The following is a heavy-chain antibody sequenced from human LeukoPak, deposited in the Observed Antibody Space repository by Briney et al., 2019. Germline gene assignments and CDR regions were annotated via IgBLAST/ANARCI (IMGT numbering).Heavy chain of an antibody. J-gene: IGHJ4*02. V-gene: IGHV3-21*04. CDR1: RFTFSSYS. CDR3: AKDIVATIRGYYFDY. CDR2: ISSSGSYI. Sequence: GSLRLSCAASRFTFSSYSMNWVRQAPGKGLEWVSSISSSGSYIYYADSVKGRFTISRDNSKNTLYLQMNSLRAEDTAVYYCAKDIVATIRGYYFDYWGQGTLVTVSS. D-gene: IGHD5-12*01.